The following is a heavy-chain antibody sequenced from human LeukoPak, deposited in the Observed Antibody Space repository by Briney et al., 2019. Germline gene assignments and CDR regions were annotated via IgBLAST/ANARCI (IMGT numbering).Heavy chain of an antibody. D-gene: IGHD4-17*01. J-gene: IGHJ4*02. CDR2: IYSGGST. CDR1: GFTFSNAW. V-gene: IGHV3-53*01. CDR3: ARVGNYGDFDF. Sequence: GGSLRLSCAASGFTFSNAWMDWVRQASGKGLEWVSVIYSGGSTYYADSVKGRFTISRDNSKNTLYLQMNSLRAEDTAVYHCARVGNYGDFDFWGQGTLVTVSS.